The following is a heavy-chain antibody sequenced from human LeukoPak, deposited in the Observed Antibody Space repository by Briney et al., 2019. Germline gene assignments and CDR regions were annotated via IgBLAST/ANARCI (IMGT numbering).Heavy chain of an antibody. CDR1: GFAFGDYA. CDR3: VKEAVTPHFDY. J-gene: IGHJ4*02. D-gene: IGHD6-19*01. CDR2: ITNSGGST. Sequence: GGSLRLSCVASGFAFGDYAMGWVRQAPGEGLEWVSAITNSGGSTYYADSVKGRFTISRDNPKNTLYLQMKSLRVEDTAVYYCVKEAVTPHFDYWGQGTLVTVSS. V-gene: IGHV3-23*01.